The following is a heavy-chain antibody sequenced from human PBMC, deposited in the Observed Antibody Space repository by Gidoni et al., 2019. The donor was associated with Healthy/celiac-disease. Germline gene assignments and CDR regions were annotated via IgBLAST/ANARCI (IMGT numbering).Heavy chain of an antibody. J-gene: IGHJ6*02. V-gene: IGHV1-2*02. D-gene: IGHD3-22*01. CDR3: ARDGGITMIVAGGMDV. CDR1: GYTFTGHY. CDR2: INPNSGGT. Sequence: QVQLVQSGAEVKKPGASVKVSCKASGYTFTGHYLHWVRQAPGQGLEWMGWINPNSGGTNYAQKFQGRVTMTRDTSISTAYMELSRLRSDDTAVYYCARDGGITMIVAGGMDVWGQGTTVTVSS.